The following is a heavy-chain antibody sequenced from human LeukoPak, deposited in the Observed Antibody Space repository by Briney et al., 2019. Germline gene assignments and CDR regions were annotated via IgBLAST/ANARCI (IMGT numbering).Heavy chain of an antibody. CDR3: AKPLTSYSSGFSDVFDV. J-gene: IGHJ3*01. D-gene: IGHD5-18*01. CDR1: GFTFGINA. CDR2: ITTNGGNT. V-gene: IGHV3-64*02. Sequence: SGGSLRLSCAASGFTFGINAMHWVRQAPGKGLEHVSTITTNGGNTYYADSVKGRFTISRDNSKDTLFLQMGSLRAEDMAVYYCAKPLTSYSSGFSDVFDVWGHGSMVTVSS.